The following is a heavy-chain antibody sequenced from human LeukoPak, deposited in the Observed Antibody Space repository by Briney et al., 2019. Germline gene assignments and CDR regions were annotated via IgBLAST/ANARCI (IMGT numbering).Heavy chain of an antibody. J-gene: IGHJ4*02. Sequence: TSETLSLTCTVSGGSISSYYWSWIRQPPGKGLEWIGYIYYSGSTNYNPSLKSRVTISVDTSKNQFSLKLSSVTAADTAVYYCARGYDSSGYSLGFDYWGQGTLVTVSS. V-gene: IGHV4-59*01. CDR1: GGSISSYY. CDR2: IYYSGST. D-gene: IGHD3-22*01. CDR3: ARGYDSSGYSLGFDY.